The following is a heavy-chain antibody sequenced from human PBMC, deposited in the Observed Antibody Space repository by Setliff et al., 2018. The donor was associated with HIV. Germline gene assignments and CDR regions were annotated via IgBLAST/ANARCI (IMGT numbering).Heavy chain of an antibody. CDR3: AREEPFWNGYYYTYYFDS. CDR2: IRGSGDTT. V-gene: IGHV3-23*01. Sequence: GGSLRLSCAASGFMFTSYAMTWVRQAPGKGLEWVSTIRGSGDTTHYADFVKGRFTISRDNSENTLYLQMNSLRAEDMAVYYCAREEPFWNGYYYTYYFDSWGQGTLVTVSS. CDR1: GFMFTSYA. J-gene: IGHJ4*02. D-gene: IGHD3-3*01.